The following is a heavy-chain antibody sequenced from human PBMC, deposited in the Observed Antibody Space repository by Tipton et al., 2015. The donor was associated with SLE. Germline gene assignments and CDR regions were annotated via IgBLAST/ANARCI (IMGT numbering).Heavy chain of an antibody. Sequence: TLSLTCTVSGGSISSSSYYWGWIRQPPGKGLEWIGYIYYSGSTNYNPSLKSRVTISVDTSKNQFSLKLSSVTAADTAVYYCARGRYYDSSGYYYDYWGQGTLVTVSS. D-gene: IGHD3-22*01. J-gene: IGHJ4*02. CDR1: GGSISSSSYY. CDR2: IYYSGST. CDR3: ARGRYYDSSGYYYDY. V-gene: IGHV4-61*05.